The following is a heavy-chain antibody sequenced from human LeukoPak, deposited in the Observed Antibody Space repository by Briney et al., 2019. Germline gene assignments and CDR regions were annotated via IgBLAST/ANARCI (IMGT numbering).Heavy chain of an antibody. J-gene: IGHJ5*01. D-gene: IGHD5-24*01. V-gene: IGHV1-18*01. CDR1: GYTFTSYG. CDR3: ARKPIDDRDGHWFDS. CDR2: ISAYNGNT. Sequence: ASVKVSCKASGYTFTSYGISWVRQAPGQGLEWMGWISAYNGNTNYAQKLQGRVTMTTDTSTSTAYMDLRSLRSDDTAVYYCARKPIDDRDGHWFDSWGQGTLVTASS.